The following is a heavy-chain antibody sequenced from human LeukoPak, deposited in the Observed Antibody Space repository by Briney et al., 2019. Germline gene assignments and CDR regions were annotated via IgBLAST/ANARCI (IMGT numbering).Heavy chain of an antibody. D-gene: IGHD3-10*01. CDR2: IYYSGST. V-gene: IGHV4-30-4*01. CDR1: GGSISSGDYY. CDR3: ARARYYYGSGSYFDY. Sequence: SQTLSLTCTVSGGSISSGDYYWSWIRQPPGKGLEWIGYIYYSGSTYYNPSLKSRVTISVDTSKNQFSLKLSSVTAADTAVYYCARARYYYGSGSYFDYWGQGTLVTVSS. J-gene: IGHJ4*02.